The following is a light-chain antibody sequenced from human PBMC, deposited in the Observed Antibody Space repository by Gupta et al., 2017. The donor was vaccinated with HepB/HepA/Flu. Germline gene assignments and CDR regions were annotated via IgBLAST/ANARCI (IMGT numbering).Light chain of an antibody. Sequence: SALTQPASVSGSPGLSTTISCTGTSSDVGGYNYVSWYQQHPGKAPKLMIYDVSNRPSGGSNRFSGSKSGNTASLTISGLQAEDEADYYCSSYTSSSTVVFGGGTKLTVL. CDR1: SSDVGGYNY. J-gene: IGLJ2*01. CDR2: DVS. V-gene: IGLV2-14*01. CDR3: SSYTSSSTVV.